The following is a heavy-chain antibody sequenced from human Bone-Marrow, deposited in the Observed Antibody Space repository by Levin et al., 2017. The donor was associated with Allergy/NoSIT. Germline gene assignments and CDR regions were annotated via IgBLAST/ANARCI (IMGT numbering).Heavy chain of an antibody. V-gene: IGHV4-39*01. CDR3: ARGGSGWYRAGDY. D-gene: IGHD6-19*01. CDR1: GGSISSSSYY. CDR2: IYYSGST. Sequence: ASETLSLTCTVSGGSISSSSYYWGWIRQPPGKGLEWIGSIYYSGSTYYNPSLKSRVTISVDTSKNQFSLKLSSVTAADTAVYYCARGGSGWYRAGDYWGQGTLVTVSS. J-gene: IGHJ4*02.